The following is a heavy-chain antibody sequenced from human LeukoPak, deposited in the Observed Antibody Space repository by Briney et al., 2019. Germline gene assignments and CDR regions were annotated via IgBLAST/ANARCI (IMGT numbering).Heavy chain of an antibody. V-gene: IGHV4-59*01. CDR2: IYYSGST. CDR3: AREYSSGDYYYYYMDV. Sequence: PSKTLSLTCTVSGGSISSYYWSWIRQPPGKGLEWIGYIYYSGSTNYNPSLKSRVTISVDTSKNQFSLKLSSVTAADTAVYYCAREYSSGDYYYYYMDVWGKGTTVTVSS. J-gene: IGHJ6*03. CDR1: GGSISSYY. D-gene: IGHD6-19*01.